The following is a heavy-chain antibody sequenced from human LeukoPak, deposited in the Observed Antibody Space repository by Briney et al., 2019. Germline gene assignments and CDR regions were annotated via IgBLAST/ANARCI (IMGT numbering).Heavy chain of an antibody. J-gene: IGHJ6*04. CDR3: ARDRGPNVLRYFDPRGYYYYGMDV. Sequence: SVKVSCKASGGTFSSYAISWVRQAPGQGLEWRGGIIPIFGTANYAQKFQGRVTITADKSTSTAYMELSSLRSEDTAVYYCARDRGPNVLRYFDPRGYYYYGMDVWGKGTTVTVSS. V-gene: IGHV1-69*06. D-gene: IGHD3-9*01. CDR2: IIPIFGTA. CDR1: GGTFSSYA.